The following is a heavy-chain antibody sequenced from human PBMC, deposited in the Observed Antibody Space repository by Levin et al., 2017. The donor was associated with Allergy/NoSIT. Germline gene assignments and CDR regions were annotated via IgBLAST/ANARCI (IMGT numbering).Heavy chain of an antibody. CDR3: ARNRIVVAGGNDYYYGMDV. CDR2: INYRGST. D-gene: IGHD6-19*01. J-gene: IGHJ6*02. V-gene: IGHV4-61*01. Sequence: SETLSLTCTVSGGSVSSGTYYWSWIRQPPGKGLEWIGYINYRGSTKYNPSLKSRVTISVDTSKNEFSLKLSSVTAADTAMYYCARNRIVVAGGNDYYYGMDVWGQGTTVTVSS. CDR1: GGSVSSGTYY.